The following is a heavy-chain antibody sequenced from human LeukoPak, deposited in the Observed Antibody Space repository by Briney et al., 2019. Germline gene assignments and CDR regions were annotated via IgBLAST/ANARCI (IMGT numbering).Heavy chain of an antibody. J-gene: IGHJ4*02. CDR1: GFTFSSYG. Sequence: GGSLRLSYAASGFTFSSYGMHWVRQAPGEGLEWVAVISYDGSNKYYADSVKGRFTISRDNSKNTLYLQMNSLRAEDTAVYYCGGPGSTSHFDYWGQGTLVTVSS. V-gene: IGHV3-30*03. CDR2: ISYDGSNK. CDR3: GGPGSTSHFDY.